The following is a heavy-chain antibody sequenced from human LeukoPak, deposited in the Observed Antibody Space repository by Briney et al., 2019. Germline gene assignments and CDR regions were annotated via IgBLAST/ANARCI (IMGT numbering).Heavy chain of an antibody. CDR2: ISWNSGSI. CDR1: GFTFDDYA. CDR3: AKESSPGYCSSTICYYGYYFDY. V-gene: IGHV3-9*03. J-gene: IGHJ4*02. D-gene: IGHD2-2*01. Sequence: PGRSLRLSCAASGFTFDDYAMHWVRQAPGKGLEWVSGISWNSGSIGSADSVKGRFTISRDNAKNSLYLQMNSLRAEDMALYYCAKESSPGYCSSTICYYGYYFDYWGQGTLVTVSS.